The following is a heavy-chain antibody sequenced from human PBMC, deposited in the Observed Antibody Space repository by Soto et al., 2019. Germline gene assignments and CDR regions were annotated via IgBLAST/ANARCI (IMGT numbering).Heavy chain of an antibody. Sequence: QVQLVQSGAEVKTPGASVKVSCKASGYTFASYDMNWVRQAPGQGLEWMGWMNPNSNNTGYAQKFQGRLTMTRDIALSIAHMELSSLRNEATAVYYCARSDGYHFNWLDSWGQGTLVPVSA. CDR3: ARSDGYHFNWLDS. CDR2: MNPNSNNT. V-gene: IGHV1-8*01. CDR1: GYTFASYD. D-gene: IGHD2-21*01. J-gene: IGHJ5*01.